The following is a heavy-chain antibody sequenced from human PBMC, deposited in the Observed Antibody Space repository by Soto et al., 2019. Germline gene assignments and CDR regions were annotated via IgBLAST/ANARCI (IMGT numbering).Heavy chain of an antibody. CDR2: IYHSGTS. Sequence: QVQLQESGPGLVKPSGTLSLTCAVAGGSISDNWWRWVRQAPGKALEWIGEIYHSGTSYYNPSLKGRVIILGAICESPIPPTPSSVTAADTAVYYCASHVAVACTRGFGYWGQRALVAVSS. D-gene: IGHD6-19*01. CDR1: GGSISDNW. CDR3: ASHVAVACTRGFGY. J-gene: IGHJ4*02. V-gene: IGHV4-4*02.